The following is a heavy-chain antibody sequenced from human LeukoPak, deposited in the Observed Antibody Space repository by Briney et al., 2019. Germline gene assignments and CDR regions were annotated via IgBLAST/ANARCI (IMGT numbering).Heavy chain of an antibody. D-gene: IGHD3-22*01. CDR2: IGTAGDT. J-gene: IGHJ4*02. CDR1: GFTFSSYD. CDR3: ARGRGYYDSSGYPDY. V-gene: IGHV3-13*01. Sequence: GGSLRLSCAASGFTFSSYDMHWVRQATGKGLEWVSAIGTAGDTYYPGSVKGRFTISRENAKNSLYLQMNSLRAGDTAVYYCARGRGYYDSSGYPDYWGQGTLVTVSS.